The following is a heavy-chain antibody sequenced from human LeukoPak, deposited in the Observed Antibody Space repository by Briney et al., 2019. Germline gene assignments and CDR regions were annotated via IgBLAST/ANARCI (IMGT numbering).Heavy chain of an antibody. CDR3: VAYKFLLSWSAFDF. CDR1: GFTFSRYW. Sequence: PGGSLRLSCAASGFTFSRYWMSWVRQAPGKELEWVANMRQDGSDKYYVDSVKGRFFISGDIAKNSVSLHMNRLSVEDTAVYYCVAYKFLLSWSAFDFWGRGTMVTVSS. D-gene: IGHD6-13*01. CDR2: MRQDGSDK. J-gene: IGHJ3*01. V-gene: IGHV3-7*01.